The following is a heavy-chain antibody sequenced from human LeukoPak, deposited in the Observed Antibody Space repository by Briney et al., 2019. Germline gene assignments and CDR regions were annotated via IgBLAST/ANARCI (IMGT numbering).Heavy chain of an antibody. J-gene: IGHJ4*02. V-gene: IGHV4-59*12. CDR1: GGSISSYY. Sequence: SETLSLTCTVSGGSISSYYWSWIRQPPGKGLEWIGYIYYSGSTNYNPSLKSRVTISVDTSKNQFSLKLSSVTAADTAVYYCAREGYSSGWYKSVYWGQGTLVTVSS. CDR3: AREGYSSGWYKSVY. CDR2: IYYSGST. D-gene: IGHD6-19*01.